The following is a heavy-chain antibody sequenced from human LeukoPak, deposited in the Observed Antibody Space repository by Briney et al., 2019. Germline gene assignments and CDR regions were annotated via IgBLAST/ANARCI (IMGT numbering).Heavy chain of an antibody. D-gene: IGHD3-22*01. J-gene: IGHJ4*02. CDR3: ARHSYDSSGYYSGYYFDY. CDR2: IYYSGST. CDR1: GGSISSYH. Sequence: SETLSLTCTVSGGSISSYHWSWIRQPPGKGLVWIGYIYYSGSTNYNPSLKSRVTISVDTSKNQFSLKLSSVTAADTVVYYCARHSYDSSGYYSGYYFDYWGQGTLVTVSS. V-gene: IGHV4-59*08.